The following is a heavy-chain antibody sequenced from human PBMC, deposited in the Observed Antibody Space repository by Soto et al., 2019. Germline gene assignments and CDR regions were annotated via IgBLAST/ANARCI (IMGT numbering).Heavy chain of an antibody. CDR3: ARDRKVGATSGH. V-gene: IGHV3-66*01. D-gene: IGHD1-26*01. Sequence: GGSLRLSCAASGFTVSSNYMSWVRQAPGKGLEWVSVIYSGGSTYYADSVKGRFTISRDNAKNSLYLQMNSLRAEDTAVYYCARDRKVGATSGHWGQGTLVTVSS. CDR2: IYSGGST. J-gene: IGHJ4*02. CDR1: GFTVSSNY.